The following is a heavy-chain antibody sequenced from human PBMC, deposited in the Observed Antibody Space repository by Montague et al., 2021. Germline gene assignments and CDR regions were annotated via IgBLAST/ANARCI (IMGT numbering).Heavy chain of an antibody. D-gene: IGHD6-19*01. Sequence: SETLSLTCTVSAGSISSSSYYWAWIRKPPGKGLEWIGSIYYSGITYYNPSLKSRLTISVDTSKNQFSLKLSSVTAANTAVYYCTRGEVAVTGIDYWGQGALVTVSS. CDR3: TRGEVAVTGIDY. CDR2: IYYSGIT. J-gene: IGHJ4*02. V-gene: IGHV4-39*01. CDR1: AGSISSSSYY.